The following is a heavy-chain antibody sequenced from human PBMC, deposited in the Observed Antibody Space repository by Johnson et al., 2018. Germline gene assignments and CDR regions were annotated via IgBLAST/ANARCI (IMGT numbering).Heavy chain of an antibody. CDR3: ARAYYYDSIPFKH. CDR2: ISYDGSNK. Sequence: QVQLVESGGGVVQPGRSLRLSCAASRFTFSSYAMHWVRQAPGKGLEWVAVISYDGSNKYYADSVKGRFTISRDNAKNSLYLQMNSLRAEDTALYDCARAYYYDSIPFKHWGQGTLVTVSS. D-gene: IGHD3-22*01. V-gene: IGHV3-30-3*01. CDR1: RFTFSSYA. J-gene: IGHJ1*01.